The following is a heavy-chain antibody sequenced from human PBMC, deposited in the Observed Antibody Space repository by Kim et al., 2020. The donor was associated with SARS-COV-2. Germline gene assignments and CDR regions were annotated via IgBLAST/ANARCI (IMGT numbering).Heavy chain of an antibody. Sequence: GGSLRLSCAASGFTFSSYAMHWVRQAPGKGLEWVAFIWYDGSNKYYADSVKGRFTISRDNSKNTLYLQMNSLRAEDTAVYYCARDSYDSSGYHPYWGQGT. D-gene: IGHD3-22*01. CDR2: IWYDGSNK. V-gene: IGHV3-33*01. CDR3: ARDSYDSSGYHPY. CDR1: GFTFSSYA. J-gene: IGHJ4*02.